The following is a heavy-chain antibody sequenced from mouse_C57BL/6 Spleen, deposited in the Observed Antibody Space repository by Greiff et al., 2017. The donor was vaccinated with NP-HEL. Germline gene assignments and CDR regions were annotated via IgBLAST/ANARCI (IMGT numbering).Heavy chain of an antibody. CDR2: IYPGSGST. Sequence: VQLQQPGAELVKPGASVKMSCKASGYTFTSYWITWVKQRPGQGLEWIGDIYPGSGSTNYNEKFNSKATLTVDTSSSTAYMQLSSLTSEDSAVYYCARWDDGLYWYFDVWGTGTTVTVSS. CDR1: GYTFTSYW. D-gene: IGHD2-3*01. J-gene: IGHJ1*03. CDR3: ARWDDGLYWYFDV. V-gene: IGHV1-55*01.